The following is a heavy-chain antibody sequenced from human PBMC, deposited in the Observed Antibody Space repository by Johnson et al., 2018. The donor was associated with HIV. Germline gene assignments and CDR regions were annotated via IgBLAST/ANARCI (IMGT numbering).Heavy chain of an antibody. V-gene: IGHV3-66*01. CDR3: AKVGPGGYCGGDCYPGAFDI. CDR2: IYSGGST. CDR1: GFTFTNAW. Sequence: VQLVESGGGLVKPGGSLRLSCAVSGFTFTNAWMSWVRQAPGKGLEWVSVIYSGGSTYYADSVKGRFPISRDNSKNTLYLQMYSLRAEDTAVYYCAKVGPGGYCGGDCYPGAFDIWGQGTMVTVSS. J-gene: IGHJ3*02. D-gene: IGHD2-21*02.